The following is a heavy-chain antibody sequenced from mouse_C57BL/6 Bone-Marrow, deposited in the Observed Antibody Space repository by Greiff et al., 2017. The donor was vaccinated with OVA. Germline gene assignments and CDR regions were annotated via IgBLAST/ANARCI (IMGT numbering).Heavy chain of an antibody. J-gene: IGHJ2*01. CDR1: GYTFTSYW. CDR2: IDPNSGGT. CDR3: ARTTMGGNYVLFDY. D-gene: IGHD2-1*01. V-gene: IGHV1-72*01. Sequence: VQLQQSGAELVKPGASVKLSCKASGYTFTSYWMHWVKQRPGRGLEWIGRIDPNSGGTKYNEKFKSKATLTVDKPSSTAYMQLSSLTSEDSAVYYCARTTMGGNYVLFDYWGQGTTLTVSS.